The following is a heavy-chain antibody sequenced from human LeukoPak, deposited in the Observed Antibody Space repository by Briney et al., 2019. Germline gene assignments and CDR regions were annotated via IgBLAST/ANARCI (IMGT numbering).Heavy chain of an antibody. Sequence: GGSLRLSCAASGFTFSSYGMHWVRQAPGKGLEWVAVISYDGSNKYYADSVKGRFTISRDNSKNTLYLQMNSLRAEDTAVYYCATTVTTPYYYYMDVWGKGTTVTISS. V-gene: IGHV3-30*03. CDR2: ISYDGSNK. CDR1: GFTFSSYG. D-gene: IGHD4-17*01. CDR3: ATTVTTPYYYYMDV. J-gene: IGHJ6*03.